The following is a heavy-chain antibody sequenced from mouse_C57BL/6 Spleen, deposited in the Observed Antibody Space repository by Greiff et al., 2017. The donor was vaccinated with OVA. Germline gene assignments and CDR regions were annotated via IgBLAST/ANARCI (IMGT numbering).Heavy chain of an antibody. D-gene: IGHD2-1*01. CDR2: IDPETGGT. V-gene: IGHV1-15*01. CDR1: GYTFTDYE. CDR3: TRDYYGNYGYFDY. J-gene: IGHJ2*01. Sequence: QVQLKQSGAELVRPGASVTLSCKASGYTFTDYEMHWVKQTPVHGLEWIGAIDPETGGTAYNQKFKGKAILTADKSSSTAYMELRSLTSEDSAVYYCTRDYYGNYGYFDYWGQGTTLTVSS.